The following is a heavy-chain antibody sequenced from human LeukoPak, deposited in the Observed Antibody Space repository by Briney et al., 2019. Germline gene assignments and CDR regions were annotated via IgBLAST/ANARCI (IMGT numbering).Heavy chain of an antibody. CDR3: AKGAYDFLEIAYFDY. J-gene: IGHJ4*02. D-gene: IGHD3-3*01. V-gene: IGHV3-23*01. CDR1: GFSFTKYA. CDR2: VIGSSGAT. Sequence: GGSLRLSCAASGFSFTKYAMNWVRQAPGKGLEWVAVVIGSSGATDYTVSVKGRFTISRDNSKDTLFLQMNSLRAEDTAIYYCAKGAYDFLEIAYFDYWGQGALVTVSS.